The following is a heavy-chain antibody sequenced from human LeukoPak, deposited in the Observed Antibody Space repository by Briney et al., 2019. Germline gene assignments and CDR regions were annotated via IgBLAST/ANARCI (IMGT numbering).Heavy chain of an antibody. CDR2: IYYSGNT. D-gene: IGHD4-23*01. Sequence: SETLSLTCTVSGASINSYYWSWIRQPPGKGLEGIGYIYYSGNTNYNPSLKSRVIISVDTSKNQLSLKLSSVTAADTAVYYCAMIVVTDYYYYYMDVWGKGTTVTVSS. CDR1: GASINSYY. CDR3: AMIVVTDYYYYYMDV. J-gene: IGHJ6*03. V-gene: IGHV4-59*01.